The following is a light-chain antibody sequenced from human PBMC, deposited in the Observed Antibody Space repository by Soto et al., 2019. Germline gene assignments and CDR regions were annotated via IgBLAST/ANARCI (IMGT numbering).Light chain of an antibody. Sequence: DIVLTQSPGTLSLSLGERATLSCRASQSVIISYLAWYQQQPGQAPRLLIYGASSRATGIPDRFSGSGSGTDFTLTIRRLEPEDFAVYYCQQYGSSYPWTFGQGTKVDIK. V-gene: IGKV3-20*01. CDR1: QSVIISY. CDR3: QQYGSSYPWT. J-gene: IGKJ1*01. CDR2: GAS.